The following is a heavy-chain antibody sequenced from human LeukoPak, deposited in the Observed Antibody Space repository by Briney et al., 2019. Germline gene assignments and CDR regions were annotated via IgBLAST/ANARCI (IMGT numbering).Heavy chain of an antibody. CDR1: GFTVSSNY. CDR2: IYSGGST. D-gene: IGHD3-22*01. Sequence: GGSLRLSCAASGFTVSSNYMSWVRQAPGKGLEWVSVIYSGGSTYYADSAKGRFTISRHNSKNTPYLQMNSLRAEDTAVYYCARHDSSGYYPFDYWGQGTLVTVSS. J-gene: IGHJ4*02. V-gene: IGHV3-53*04. CDR3: ARHDSSGYYPFDY.